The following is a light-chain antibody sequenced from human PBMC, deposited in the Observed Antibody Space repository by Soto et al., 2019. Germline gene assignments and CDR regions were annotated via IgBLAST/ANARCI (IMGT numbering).Light chain of an antibody. J-gene: IGLJ2*01. CDR2: EVS. CDR3: NSFTTGNTRI. V-gene: IGLV2-14*01. CDR1: SSDVGGSNY. Sequence: QSALTQPASVSGSPGQSITISCTGTSSDVGGSNYVSWYRQHPGKAPKLMIYEVSYRPSGVSNRFSGSKSGNTASLTISGLKAEDEADYYCNSFTTGNTRIFGGGTKLTVL.